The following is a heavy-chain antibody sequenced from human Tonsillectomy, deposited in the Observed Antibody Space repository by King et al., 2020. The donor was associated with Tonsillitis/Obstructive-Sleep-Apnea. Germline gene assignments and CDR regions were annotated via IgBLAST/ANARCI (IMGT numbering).Heavy chain of an antibody. CDR1: GFTFSSYW. CDR3: ASGVTVTTAFDY. CDR2: INSDGSST. V-gene: IGHV3-74*02. Sequence: VQLVESGGGLVQPGRSLRLSCAASGFTFSSYWMHWVRQAPGKGLVWVSRINSDGSSTNYADSVKGRFTISRDNAKNTLYLQMNSLRAEDTAVYYCASGVTVTTAFDYWGQGTLVTVSS. J-gene: IGHJ4*02. D-gene: IGHD4-11*01.